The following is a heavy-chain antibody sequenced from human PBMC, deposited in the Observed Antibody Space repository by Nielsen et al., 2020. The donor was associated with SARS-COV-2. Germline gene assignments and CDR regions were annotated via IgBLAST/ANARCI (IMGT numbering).Heavy chain of an antibody. CDR3: ARDGIVGATPPNY. V-gene: IGHV3-21*01. J-gene: IGHJ4*02. Sequence: GGSLRLSCAASGFTFSNAWMNWVRQAPGKGLEWVSSISSSSSYIYYADSVKGRFTISRDNAKNSLYLQMNSLRAEDTAVYYCARDGIVGATPPNYWGQGTLVTVSS. D-gene: IGHD1-26*01. CDR1: GFTFSNAW. CDR2: ISSSSSYI.